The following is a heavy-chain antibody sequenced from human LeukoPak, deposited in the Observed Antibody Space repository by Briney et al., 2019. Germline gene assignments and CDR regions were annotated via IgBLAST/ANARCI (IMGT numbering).Heavy chain of an antibody. CDR1: GDSISSYY. D-gene: IGHD3-22*01. CDR3: ARSERIIMILGGAFDV. CDR2: IYYSGST. Sequence: PSETLSLTCTVSGDSISSYYWSWIRQPPGQGLEWIGYIYYSGSTNCNPSLKSRVTISVDTSKNQFSLKLSSVTAADTAVYFCARSERIIMILGGAFDVWGQGTMVTVSS. J-gene: IGHJ3*01. V-gene: IGHV4-59*08.